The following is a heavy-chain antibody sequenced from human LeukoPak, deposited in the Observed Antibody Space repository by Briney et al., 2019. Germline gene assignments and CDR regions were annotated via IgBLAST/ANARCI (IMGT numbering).Heavy chain of an antibody. CDR2: ISYDGSNK. CDR3: ARDPATVVANY. CDR1: GFTFSSYA. D-gene: IGHD4-23*01. J-gene: IGHJ4*02. Sequence: PGRSLRLSCAASGFTFSSYAMRWVRQAPGKGLEWVAVISYDGSNKYYADSVKGRFTISRDNSKNTLYLQMSSLRAEDTAVYYCARDPATVVANYWGQGTLVTVSS. V-gene: IGHV3-30-3*01.